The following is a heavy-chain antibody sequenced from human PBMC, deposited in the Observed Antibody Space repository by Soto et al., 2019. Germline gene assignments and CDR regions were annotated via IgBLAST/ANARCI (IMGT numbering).Heavy chain of an antibody. J-gene: IGHJ3*02. V-gene: IGHV2-70*04. CDR2: IDWDDDK. CDR1: GFSLSTSGMR. CDR3: ARMTYYYDSSGYSHDAFDI. Sequence: SGPTLVNPTQTLTLTCTFSGFSLSTSGMRVSWIRQPPGKALEWLARIDWDDDKFYSTSLKTTLTVSKDTSKNQVVLTMTNMDPVDTATYYCARMTYYYDSSGYSHDAFDIWGQGTMVTVSS. D-gene: IGHD3-22*01.